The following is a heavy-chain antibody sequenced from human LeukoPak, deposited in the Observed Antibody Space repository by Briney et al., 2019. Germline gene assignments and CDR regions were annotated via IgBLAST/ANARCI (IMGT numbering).Heavy chain of an antibody. D-gene: IGHD3-22*01. CDR2: IYYSGST. J-gene: IGHJ4*02. Sequence: PSETLSLTCTVSGGSISSYYWSWIRQPPGRGLEWIGYIYYSGSTNHNPSLKSRVTISVDTSKNQFSLKLSSVTAADTAVYYCARQAPPKYYYDSSGYYREDYFDYWGQGTLVTVSS. CDR3: ARQAPPKYYYDSSGYYREDYFDY. V-gene: IGHV4-59*08. CDR1: GGSISSYY.